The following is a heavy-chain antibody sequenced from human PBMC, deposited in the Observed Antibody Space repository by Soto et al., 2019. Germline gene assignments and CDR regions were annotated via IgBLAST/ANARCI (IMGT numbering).Heavy chain of an antibody. D-gene: IGHD5-12*01. CDR2: ISGSGGST. J-gene: IGHJ4*02. Sequence: EVQLLESGGGLVQPGGSLRLSCAASGFTFSSYAMSWVRQAPGKGLEWVSAISGSGGSTYYADSVKGRFTISRDNSKNTLYLQMNSLRAEDTAVYHCAKDTPDIVATQGYYFDYWGQGTLVTVSS. CDR1: GFTFSSYA. CDR3: AKDTPDIVATQGYYFDY. V-gene: IGHV3-23*01.